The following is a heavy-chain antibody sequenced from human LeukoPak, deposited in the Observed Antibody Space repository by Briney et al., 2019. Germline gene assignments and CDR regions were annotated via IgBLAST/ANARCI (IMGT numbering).Heavy chain of an antibody. CDR1: GYTFTGYY. CDR2: INPNSGGT. CDR3: ARAGGDYNYYYMDV. V-gene: IGHV1-2*02. J-gene: IGHJ6*03. D-gene: IGHD4-17*01. Sequence: ASVTVSCKASGYTFTGYYMHWVRQAPGQGLEWVGWINPNSGGTNYAQKFQGRVTMTRDTSISTAYMELSRLRSDDTAVYYCARAGGDYNYYYMDVWGKGTTVTISS.